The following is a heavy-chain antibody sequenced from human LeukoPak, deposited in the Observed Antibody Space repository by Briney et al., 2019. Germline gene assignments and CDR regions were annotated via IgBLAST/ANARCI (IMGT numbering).Heavy chain of an antibody. D-gene: IGHD3-9*01. J-gene: IGHJ4*02. CDR1: GGFISSYY. V-gene: IGHV4-4*07. Sequence: SETLSLTCTVSGGFISSYYWSWIRQPAGKGLEWIGRIYTSGSTNYNPSLKSRVTMSVDTSKNQFSLKLSSVTAADTAVYYCAGMYYDILTGQSDYWGQGTLVTVSS. CDR3: AGMYYDILTGQSDY. CDR2: IYTSGST.